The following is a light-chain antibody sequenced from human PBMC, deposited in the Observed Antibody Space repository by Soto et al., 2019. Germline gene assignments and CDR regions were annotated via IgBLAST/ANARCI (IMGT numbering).Light chain of an antibody. Sequence: QSALTQPASVSGSPGQSITISCTGTSSDVGGYNYVSWYQQHPGKAPKLMIYNVSNRPSGVSNRFSGSKSGNTASLTISGLQAEYDADYYSISYTSSSTLYVFGTGTKLTVL. CDR1: SSDVGGYNY. V-gene: IGLV2-14*01. J-gene: IGLJ1*01. CDR2: NVS. CDR3: ISYTSSSTLYV.